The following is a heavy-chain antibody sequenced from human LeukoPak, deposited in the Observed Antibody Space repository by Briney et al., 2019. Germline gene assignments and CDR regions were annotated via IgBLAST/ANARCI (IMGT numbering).Heavy chain of an antibody. V-gene: IGHV3-23*01. CDR3: AKDEITIFGVVIIGAGVVGFDY. CDR2: ISGSGGST. Sequence: PGGSLRLSCAASGFTFSSYAMSWVRQAPGKGLEWVSAISGSGGSTYYADSVKGRFTISRDNSKNTLYLQMNSLRAEDTAVYCCAKDEITIFGVVIIGAGVVGFDYWGQGTLVTVSS. D-gene: IGHD3-3*01. CDR1: GFTFSSYA. J-gene: IGHJ4*02.